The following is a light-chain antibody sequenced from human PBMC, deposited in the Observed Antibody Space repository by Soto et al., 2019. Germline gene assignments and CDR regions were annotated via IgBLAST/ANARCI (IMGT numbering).Light chain of an antibody. V-gene: IGKV1-8*01. J-gene: IGKJ5*01. Sequence: AIRMTQSPSSFSASTGDRVTITCRASQGISSYLAWYQQKPGKAPKLLIYAASTLQSGVPSRFRGSGSGTDFTLTFSCLQSEDFATYYCQQYYSYPITFGQGTRLEIK. CDR1: QGISSY. CDR2: AAS. CDR3: QQYYSYPIT.